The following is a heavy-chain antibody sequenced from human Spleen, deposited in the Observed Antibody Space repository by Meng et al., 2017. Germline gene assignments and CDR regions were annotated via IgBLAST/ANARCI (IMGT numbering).Heavy chain of an antibody. V-gene: IGHV4-34*01. CDR1: GGSFSGYY. J-gene: IGHJ4*02. D-gene: IGHD5-24*01. Sequence: SETLSLTCAVYGGSFSGYYWNWVRQPPGKGLEWIGEINHSGSTKYNPSLKSRVTISVDTSKNQFSLKLSSVTAADTAVYYCARGLRWMTTIDYWGQGTLVTVSS. CDR3: ARGLRWMTTIDY. CDR2: INHSGST.